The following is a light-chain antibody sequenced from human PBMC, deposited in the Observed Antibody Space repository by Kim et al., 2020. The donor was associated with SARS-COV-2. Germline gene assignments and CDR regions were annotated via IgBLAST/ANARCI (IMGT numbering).Light chain of an antibody. Sequence: SVAQGQTARITGGENNIGSKNVHGYQQKPGQAPVLVIYRDSNRPSGIPERFSGSDSGNTATLTISRAQAGDEADYSCQVWDSSTYVFGTGTKVTVL. CDR3: QVWDSSTYV. V-gene: IGLV3-9*01. J-gene: IGLJ1*01. CDR2: RDS. CDR1: NIGSKN.